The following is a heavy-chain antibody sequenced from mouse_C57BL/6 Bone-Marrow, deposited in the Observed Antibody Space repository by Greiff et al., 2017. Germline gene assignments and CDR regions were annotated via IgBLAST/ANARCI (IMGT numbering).Heavy chain of an antibody. CDR3: TGGGSSYCYWYFDV. CDR1: GFTFSNYW. CDR2: IRLKSDNYAT. Sequence: EVKLQESGGGLVQPGGSMKLSCVASGFTFSNYWMNWVRQSPEKGLEWVAQIRLKSDNYATHYAESVKGRFTISRDDSKSSVYLQMNNLRAEDTGIYYCTGGGSSYCYWYFDVWGTGTTVTVSS. J-gene: IGHJ1*03. V-gene: IGHV6-3*01. D-gene: IGHD1-1*01.